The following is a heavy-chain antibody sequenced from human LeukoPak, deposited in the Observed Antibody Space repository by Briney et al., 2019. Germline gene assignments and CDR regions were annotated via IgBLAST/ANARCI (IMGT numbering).Heavy chain of an antibody. D-gene: IGHD1-20*01. CDR3: ARDYDWNYKFYGMGV. CDR2: INSDGSST. Sequence: GGSLRLSCAASGFTFSSYWMHWVRQAPGKGLVWVSRINSDGSSTSYADSVKGRFTISRDNAKNTLYLQMNSLRAEDTAVYYCARDYDWNYKFYGMGVWGQGTTVTVSS. CDR1: GFTFSSYW. J-gene: IGHJ6*02. V-gene: IGHV3-74*01.